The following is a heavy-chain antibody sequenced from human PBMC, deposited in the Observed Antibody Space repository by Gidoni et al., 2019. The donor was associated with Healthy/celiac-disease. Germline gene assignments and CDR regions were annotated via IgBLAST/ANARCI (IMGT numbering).Heavy chain of an antibody. Sequence: QVQLVESGGGVVQPGRSLRLSCAPFGFTFSRYAMHWVRQAPGKGLEWVAVIWYDGSNKYYADSVKGRFTISRDNSKNTLYLQMNSLRAEDTAVYYCARGGYYYDSSGYSNYFDYWGQGTLVTVSS. CDR2: IWYDGSNK. CDR3: ARGGYYYDSSGYSNYFDY. CDR1: GFTFSRYA. J-gene: IGHJ4*02. V-gene: IGHV3-33*01. D-gene: IGHD3-22*01.